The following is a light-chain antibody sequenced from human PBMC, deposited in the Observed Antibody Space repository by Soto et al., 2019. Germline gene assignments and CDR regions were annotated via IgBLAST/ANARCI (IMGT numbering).Light chain of an antibody. CDR3: QQRGDWPPIT. Sequence: EIVMPPSPATLSVSPWEKAKLCCRASQSVSSNVAWYQQKPGQAPRLLIYGASTRAAGIPARCSGSGSGKDFTLTISSLEPEDFAVYYCQQRGDWPPITFGQGTRLEIK. CDR1: QSVSSN. V-gene: IGKV3-15*01. CDR2: GAS. J-gene: IGKJ5*01.